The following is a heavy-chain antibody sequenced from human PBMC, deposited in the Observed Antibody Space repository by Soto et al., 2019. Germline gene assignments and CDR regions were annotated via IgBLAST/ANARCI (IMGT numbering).Heavy chain of an antibody. CDR3: AIPGAGDFDY. CDR2: IYHSGTT. J-gene: IGHJ4*02. CDR1: GASISNTDW. V-gene: IGHV4-4*02. Sequence: SETLSLTCAVSGASISNTDWLSWVRQPPGKGLEWIGEIYHSGTTNCDPSLKSRVTISLDKSKSLFSLTLTSLTAADTAVYYCAIPGAGDFDYWGQGTLVTVYS. D-gene: IGHD1-26*01.